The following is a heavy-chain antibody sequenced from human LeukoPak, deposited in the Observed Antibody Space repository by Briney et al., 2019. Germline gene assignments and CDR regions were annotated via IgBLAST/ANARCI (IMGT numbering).Heavy chain of an antibody. J-gene: IGHJ6*03. V-gene: IGHV4-38-2*02. D-gene: IGHD3-10*01. CDR1: GHSISSGYY. CDR2: INHSGST. CDR3: ARVWYYGSGTNSDLYYYYYMDV. Sequence: SETVSLTCTVSGHSISSGYYWGWIRRPPGKGLEWIGEINHSGSTNYNPSLKSRVTISIDTSKNQFSLKMSAVTAADTAVYYCARVWYYGSGTNSDLYYYYYMDVWGRGTTVTVSS.